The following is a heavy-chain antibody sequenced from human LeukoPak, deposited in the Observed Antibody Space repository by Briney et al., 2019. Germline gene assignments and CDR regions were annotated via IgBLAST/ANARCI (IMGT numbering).Heavy chain of an antibody. Sequence: PSETLSLTCTVSGGSISSGYDWGWIRQPPGKGLEWIGSIYYRRTTYYNPSLKSRVTISIDTSKNHFSLRLSSTTAADTAVYYCAKDLGEILWFGELGDYWGQGTLVTVSS. CDR1: GGSISSGYD. CDR3: AKDLGEILWFGELGDY. CDR2: IYYRRTT. J-gene: IGHJ4*02. D-gene: IGHD3-10*01. V-gene: IGHV4-38-2*02.